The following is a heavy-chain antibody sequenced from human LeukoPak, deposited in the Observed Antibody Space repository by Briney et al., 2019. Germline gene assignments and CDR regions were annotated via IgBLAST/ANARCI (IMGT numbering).Heavy chain of an antibody. CDR1: GFTFSSYW. Sequence: GGSLRLSCAASGFTFSSYWMSWVRQAPGKGLEWVANIKQDGSEKYYVDSVKGRFTISRDNAKNSLYLQMNSLRAEDTAVYYCAGTHSGYDPLYYYYYGMDVWGQGTTVTVSS. D-gene: IGHD5-12*01. J-gene: IGHJ6*02. CDR2: IKQDGSEK. CDR3: AGTHSGYDPLYYYYYGMDV. V-gene: IGHV3-7*01.